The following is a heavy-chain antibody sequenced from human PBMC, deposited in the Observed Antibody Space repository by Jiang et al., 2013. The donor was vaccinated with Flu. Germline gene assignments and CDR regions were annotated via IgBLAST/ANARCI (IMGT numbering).Heavy chain of an antibody. CDR1: GYRFSNYW. CDR3: ARNSGDYWNYFDY. D-gene: IGHD1-26*01. V-gene: IGHV5-51*01. Sequence: VQLVESGAEVKKPGESLKISCKVSGYRFSNYWIGWVRQMPGKGPEWMGIIYPGDSDTRYSPSFQGQVTISADESMSTAYLHWSSLKASDTAIYYCARNSGDYWNYFDYWGQGNPGHRLL. CDR2: IYPGDSDT. J-gene: IGHJ4*02.